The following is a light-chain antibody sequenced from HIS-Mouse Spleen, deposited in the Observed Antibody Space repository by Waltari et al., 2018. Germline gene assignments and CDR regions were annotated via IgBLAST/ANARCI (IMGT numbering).Light chain of an antibody. Sequence: QSALTQPRSVSGSPGQSVTISCTGTSSDVGGDNYVSWYQQPPGKAPNLMIYDVSKRPSGVPDRFSGSKSGNTASLTISGLQAEDEADYYCCSYAGSYTFVVFGGGTKLTVL. J-gene: IGLJ2*01. CDR1: SSDVGGDNY. CDR2: DVS. V-gene: IGLV2-11*01. CDR3: CSYAGSYTFVV.